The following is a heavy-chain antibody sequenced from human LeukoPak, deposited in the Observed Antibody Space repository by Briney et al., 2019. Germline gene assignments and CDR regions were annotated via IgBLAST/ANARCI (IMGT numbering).Heavy chain of an antibody. CDR2: ISAYNGNT. V-gene: IGHV1-18*01. D-gene: IGHD4-17*01. CDR3: ARTTVTTRRFHWFDP. CDR1: GYTFTSYG. Sequence: ASVKVSCKASGYTFTSYGISWVRQAPGQGREWMGWISAYNGNTNYAQKLQGRVTMTTDTSTSTAYMELRSLRSDDTAVYYCARTTVTTRRFHWFDPWGQGTLVTVSS. J-gene: IGHJ5*02.